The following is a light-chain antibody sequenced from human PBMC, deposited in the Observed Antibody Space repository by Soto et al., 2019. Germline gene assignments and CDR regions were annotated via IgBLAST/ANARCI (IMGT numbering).Light chain of an antibody. CDR2: EGS. V-gene: IGLV2-23*01. CDR1: SSDVGSYNL. Sequence: QSALTQPASVSRSPGQSITISCTGTSSDVGSYNLVSWYQQHPGKAPKLMIYEGSKRPSGVSNRFSGSKSGNTASLTISGLLAEDEAYYYCCSYAGSSTPVVFGGGTQLTVL. CDR3: CSYAGSSTPVV. J-gene: IGLJ2*01.